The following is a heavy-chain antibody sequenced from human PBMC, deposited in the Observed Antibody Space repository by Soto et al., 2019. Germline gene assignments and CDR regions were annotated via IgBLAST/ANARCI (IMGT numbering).Heavy chain of an antibody. CDR3: GTYNRASGTYYIDY. V-gene: IGHV4-59*08. D-gene: IGHD3-10*01. CDR2: VYYSGST. J-gene: IGHJ4*02. CDR1: GVSISSYY. Sequence: SETLSLTCTVSGVSISSYYWSWIRQPPGKGLEWIGYVYYSGSTNYNPSLKSRVTISVDTSRNQFSLKLSSVTAADTAVYYCGTYNRASGTYYIDYWGQGSLVTVSS.